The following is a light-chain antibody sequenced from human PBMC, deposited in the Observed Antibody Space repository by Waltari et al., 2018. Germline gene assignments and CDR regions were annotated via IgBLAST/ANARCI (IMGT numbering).Light chain of an antibody. Sequence: DVVMTQSPLSLPVTLGQPASISCRSSQSLVSRDGNTYFNWFHQRPGQSPRRLLYKVSNRDSGVTDRVSGSGSGSDFTLRISRVEAEDVGVYYCMQGTHWPWTFGQGTKVEIK. CDR3: MQGTHWPWT. CDR2: KVS. CDR1: QSLVSRDGNTY. V-gene: IGKV2-30*01. J-gene: IGKJ1*01.